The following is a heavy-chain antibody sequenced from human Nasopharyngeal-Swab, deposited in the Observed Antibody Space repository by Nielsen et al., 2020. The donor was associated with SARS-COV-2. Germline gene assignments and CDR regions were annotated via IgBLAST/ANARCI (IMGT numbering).Heavy chain of an antibody. CDR3: AKDMSFGGWNFDY. J-gene: IGHJ4*02. V-gene: IGHV3-9*01. D-gene: IGHD6-19*01. CDR2: ITWNSGSI. CDR1: GFAFDDYS. Sequence: GGSLGLSCVASGFAFDDYSMHWVRQAPGKGLEWVSGITWNSGSIDYADSLKGLFTISRDNAKNSLYLQMNSLRTENTAFYYCAKDMSFGGWNFDYWGQGTLVTVSS.